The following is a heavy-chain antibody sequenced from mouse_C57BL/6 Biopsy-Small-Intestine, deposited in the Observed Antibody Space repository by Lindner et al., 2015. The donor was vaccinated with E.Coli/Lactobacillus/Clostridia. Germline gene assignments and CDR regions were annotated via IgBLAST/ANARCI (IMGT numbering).Heavy chain of an antibody. CDR2: INPGSGGT. CDR3: ARGRRSYWYFDV. J-gene: IGHJ1*03. V-gene: IGHV1-54*01. Sequence: VQLQESGAELVRPGTSVKVSCKASGYAFTNYLIEWVKQRPGQGLEWIGVINPGSGGTNYNEKFKGKATLTADKSSSTAYMQLSSLTSEDSAVYFCARGRRSYWYFDVVGHRDHGHRLL. CDR1: GYAFTNYL.